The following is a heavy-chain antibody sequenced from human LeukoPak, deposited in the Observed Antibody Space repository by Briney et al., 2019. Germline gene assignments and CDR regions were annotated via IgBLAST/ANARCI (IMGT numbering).Heavy chain of an antibody. CDR1: GYTFTDYY. CDR2: INPQSGGT. Sequence: ASVKVSCKASGYTFTDYYMHWVRQAPGQGLEWMGWINPQSGGTDHAQKFQGRVTMTRDTSISTAYMELSRLRSDDTAVYYCARDMDSGPDFFDYWGLGTLVTVAS. CDR3: ARDMDSGPDFFDY. V-gene: IGHV1-2*02. D-gene: IGHD1-26*01. J-gene: IGHJ4*02.